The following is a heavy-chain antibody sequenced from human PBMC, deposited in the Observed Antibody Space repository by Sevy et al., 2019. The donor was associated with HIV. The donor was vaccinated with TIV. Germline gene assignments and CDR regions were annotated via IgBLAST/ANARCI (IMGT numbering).Heavy chain of an antibody. CDR3: STDPIIVLLVTDGMDV. D-gene: IGHD2-8*01. J-gene: IGHJ6*02. Sequence: GGSLRLSCVASGFTFSYAWMSWVRQAPGKGLEWVGRIKSRPDGGTTDYAAPVKGRFTISRDDSKNTLYLQMNSLKTEDTGVCYCSTDPIIVLLVTDGMDVWGQGTTVTVSS. CDR2: IKSRPDGGTT. V-gene: IGHV3-15*01. CDR1: GFTFSYAW.